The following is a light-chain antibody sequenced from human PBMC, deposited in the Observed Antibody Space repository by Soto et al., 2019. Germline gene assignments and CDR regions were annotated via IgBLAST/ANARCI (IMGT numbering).Light chain of an antibody. CDR3: QQYNNYPFT. J-gene: IGKJ3*01. Sequence: DIQMTQFPSTLSESIGDRVTITCRASQSISVWMAWYKQIPGKAPQLLIYDASNLQSGVPSRFSGAGSGTEFTLTVSSLQPDDSATYYCQQYNNYPFTFGPGTTVHIK. V-gene: IGKV1-5*01. CDR2: DAS. CDR1: QSISVW.